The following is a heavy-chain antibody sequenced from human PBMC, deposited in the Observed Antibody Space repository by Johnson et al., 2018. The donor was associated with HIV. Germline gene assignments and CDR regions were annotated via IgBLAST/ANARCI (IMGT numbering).Heavy chain of an antibody. CDR1: GFTFSIYG. J-gene: IGHJ3*02. CDR3: AKDGRMYSSMPYAFDI. Sequence: QVQLVESGGGVVQPGGSLRLSCAASGFTFSIYGMHWVRQAPGKGLEWVAFIRYDGSNKYYADSVKGRFTISRDNSKHTLYLQMNSLSAEDTAVYYCAKDGRMYSSMPYAFDIWGQGTMV. V-gene: IGHV3-30*02. CDR2: IRYDGSNK. D-gene: IGHD6-13*01.